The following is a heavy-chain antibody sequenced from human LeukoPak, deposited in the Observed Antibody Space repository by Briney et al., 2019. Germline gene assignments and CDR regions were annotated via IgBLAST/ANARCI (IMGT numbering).Heavy chain of an antibody. CDR2: ISNSGST. CDR1: GVSISIYY. V-gene: IGHV4-59*01. CDR3: VRLQPNTGEGAFDI. J-gene: IGHJ3*02. Sequence: SQTLSLTCTVSGVSISIYYWSWICEPPRKRLEWIGDISNSGSTTYNPSLKSRVTMSVDTPTNTLSLRLSSVTAPYTAVYHCVRLQPNTGEGAFDIWGQGTMVSVSS. D-gene: IGHD1-1*01.